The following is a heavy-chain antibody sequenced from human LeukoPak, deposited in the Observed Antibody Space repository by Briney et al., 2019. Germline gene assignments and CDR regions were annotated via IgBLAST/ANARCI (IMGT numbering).Heavy chain of an antibody. Sequence: SETLSLTCTVSGGSISSSSYYWGWIRQPPGKGLEWIGSIYYSGSAYYNPSLKSRVTISVDTSKNQFSLKLSSVTAADTAVYYCARQGRYYGSGSYRYFDYWGQGTLVTVSS. CDR1: GGSISSSSYY. CDR2: IYYSGSA. V-gene: IGHV4-39*01. D-gene: IGHD3-10*01. CDR3: ARQGRYYGSGSYRYFDY. J-gene: IGHJ4*02.